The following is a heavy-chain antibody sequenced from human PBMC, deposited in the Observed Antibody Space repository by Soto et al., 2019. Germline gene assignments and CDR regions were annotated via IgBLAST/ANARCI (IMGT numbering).Heavy chain of an antibody. CDR1: GGSISSGDYY. CDR3: ARDFPHRSSWYKGWFDP. J-gene: IGHJ5*02. V-gene: IGHV4-30-4*01. CDR2: IYYSGST. Sequence: QVQLQESGPGLVKPSQTLSLTCTVSGGSISSGDYYWSWIRQPPGKGLEWIGYIYYSGSTYYNPSLTGRVTISVDTSKHQFSLKLSSVTAADTAVYYCARDFPHRSSWYKGWFDPWGQGTLVTVSS. D-gene: IGHD6-13*01.